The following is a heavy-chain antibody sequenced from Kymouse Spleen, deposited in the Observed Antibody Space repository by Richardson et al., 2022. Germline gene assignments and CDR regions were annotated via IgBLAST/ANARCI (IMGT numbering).Heavy chain of an antibody. Sequence: QVQLVESGGGVVQPGRSLRLSCAASGFTFSSYGMHWVRQAPGKGLEWVAVIWYDGSNKYYADSVKGRFTISRDNSKNTLYLQMNSLRAEDTAVYYCARELPYNWNFYYYYGMDVWGQGTTVTVSS. V-gene: IGHV3-33*01. CDR3: ARELPYNWNFYYYYGMDV. CDR1: GFTFSSYG. D-gene: IGHD1-7*01. J-gene: IGHJ6*02. CDR2: IWYDGSNK.